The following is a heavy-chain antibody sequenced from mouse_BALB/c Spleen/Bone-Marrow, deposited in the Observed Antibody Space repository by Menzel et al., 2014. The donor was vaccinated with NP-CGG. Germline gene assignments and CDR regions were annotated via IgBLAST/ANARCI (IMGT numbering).Heavy chain of an antibody. D-gene: IGHD1-1*01. J-gene: IGHJ3*01. CDR3: ASYYYGSSSFAY. V-gene: IGHV14-3*02. Sequence: VQLQQSGAELVKPGASVKLSCTASGFNIXDTYMRWVKQRPEQGLEWIGRIDPANGNTKYDPKFQGKATITADTSSNTAYLQLSSLTSEDTAVYYCASYYYGSSSFAYWGQGTLVTVSA. CDR2: IDPANGNT. CDR1: GFNIXDTY.